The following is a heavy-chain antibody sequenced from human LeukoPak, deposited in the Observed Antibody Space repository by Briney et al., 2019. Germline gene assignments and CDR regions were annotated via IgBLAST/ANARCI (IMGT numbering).Heavy chain of an antibody. V-gene: IGHV1-2*02. J-gene: IGHJ3*02. CDR1: GYTFTAYY. CDR2: INPNNGGT. D-gene: IGHD3-9*01. Sequence: ASVKVSCKASGYTFTAYYMHWVRQAPGQGLDWMGWINPNNGGTNFAQEFQGRVTMTRDTSISTAYMELSSLRSEDTAVYYCARGLTYYDTLTGYYAPGGRAFDIWGQGTMVTVSS. CDR3: ARGLTYYDTLTGYYAPGGRAFDI.